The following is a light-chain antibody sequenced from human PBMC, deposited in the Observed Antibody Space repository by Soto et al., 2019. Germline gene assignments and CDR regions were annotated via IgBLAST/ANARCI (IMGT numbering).Light chain of an antibody. CDR2: SAS. Sequence: IQLTQSPSVLSASVGDTVTITCRASQALSNYLAWYQQKPGKAPDILIYSASTLQSGVPSRFSGSGSETEFSLTIRALQPEDFATYYCQQLSRYPLTFGGGTKVDI. V-gene: IGKV1-9*01. CDR3: QQLSRYPLT. CDR1: QALSNY. J-gene: IGKJ4*01.